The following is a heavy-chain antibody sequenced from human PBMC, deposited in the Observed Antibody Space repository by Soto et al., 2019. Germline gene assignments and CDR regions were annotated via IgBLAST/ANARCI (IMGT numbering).Heavy chain of an antibody. V-gene: IGHV4-39*01. Sequence: NPSETLSLTCTFSGGSISSASYFCGWIRQPPWKGLEWIGSVYFVGNSYYNPSLKSRVSISVDASKNQFSLRLSYMTAADTGVYYCVRFYGLYLNGVTRRYFEFLCQGTLVIVS. CDR1: GGSISSASYF. CDR2: VYFVGNS. J-gene: IGHJ4*02. CDR3: VRFYGLYLNGVTRRYFEF. D-gene: IGHD3-3*01.